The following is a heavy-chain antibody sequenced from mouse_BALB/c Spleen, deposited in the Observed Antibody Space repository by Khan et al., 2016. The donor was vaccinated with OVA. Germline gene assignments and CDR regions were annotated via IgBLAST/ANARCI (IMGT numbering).Heavy chain of an antibody. V-gene: IGHV1-54*01. D-gene: IGHD2-1*01. CDR3: ARDDYGNVLYFDY. J-gene: IGHJ2*01. CDR2: INPGSGST. CDR1: GYAFTHYL. Sequence: QVQLQQSGGEVIRPGTSVKVSCKASGYAFTHYLIEWVKQRPGQGLEWIGVINPGSGSTNYNEKFKGKAILTADKSSSTAYMQLSSLTSDDSAVYVCARDDYGNVLYFDYWGQGTTRTVSS.